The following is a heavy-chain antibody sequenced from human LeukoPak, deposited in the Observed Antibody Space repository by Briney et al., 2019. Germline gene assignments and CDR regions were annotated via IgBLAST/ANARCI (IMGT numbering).Heavy chain of an antibody. J-gene: IGHJ5*02. Sequence: PGGSLRLSCAASGLSSRSHGMSGVRQAPGKGLEWVSAISGSGDDTNYADSVKGRFIISRDNSTNTLYLQMNSLLAEDPTVYSCAREESEGGPNWFDPWGQGTLVTVSS. CDR3: AREESEGGPNWFDP. V-gene: IGHV3-23*01. D-gene: IGHD1-14*01. CDR2: ISGSGDDT. CDR1: GLSSRSHG.